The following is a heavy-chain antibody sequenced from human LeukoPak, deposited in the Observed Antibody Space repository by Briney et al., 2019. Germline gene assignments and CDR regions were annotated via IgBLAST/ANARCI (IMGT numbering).Heavy chain of an antibody. J-gene: IGHJ4*02. CDR1: GFTFSSYA. D-gene: IGHD1-26*01. CDR3: ATLIVDRFDY. Sequence: GGSLRLSCAASGFTFSSYAMSWVRQAPGKGLEWVPAISGSGGSTYYADSVKGRFTISRDNSKNTLYLQMNSLRAEDTAVYYCATLIVDRFDYWGQGTLVTVSS. V-gene: IGHV3-23*01. CDR2: ISGSGGST.